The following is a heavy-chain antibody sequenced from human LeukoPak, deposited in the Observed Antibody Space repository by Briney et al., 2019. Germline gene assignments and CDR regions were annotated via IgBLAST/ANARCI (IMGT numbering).Heavy chain of an antibody. J-gene: IGHJ4*02. Sequence: SVKVSCKASGGTFSSYAISWVRQAPGQGLEWMGRIIPILGIANYAQKFQGRVTITADKSTSTAYMELSSLRSEDTAVYYCARGEAYGVELGDYWGQGTLVTVSS. D-gene: IGHD4-17*01. CDR1: GGTFSSYA. CDR3: ARGEAYGVELGDY. V-gene: IGHV1-69*04. CDR2: IIPILGIA.